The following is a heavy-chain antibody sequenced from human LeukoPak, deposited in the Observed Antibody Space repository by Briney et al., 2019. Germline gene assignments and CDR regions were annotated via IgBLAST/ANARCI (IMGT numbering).Heavy chain of an antibody. J-gene: IGHJ4*02. V-gene: IGHV3-48*03. Sequence: GGSLRLSCAASGFTFSSYEMNWVRQAPGKGLEWVSFISSSGTTINQPDSVKGRFTISRDNAKNSVHLQMDNLRVEDTAVYYCARGWDRAHPTGFEFDVWGQGTLVTVSS. D-gene: IGHD1-26*01. CDR1: GFTFSSYE. CDR2: ISSSGTTI. CDR3: ARGWDRAHPTGFEFDV.